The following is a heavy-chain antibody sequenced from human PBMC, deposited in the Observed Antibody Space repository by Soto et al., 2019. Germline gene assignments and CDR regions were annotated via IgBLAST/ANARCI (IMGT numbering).Heavy chain of an antibody. D-gene: IGHD3-9*01. V-gene: IGHV4-4*02. CDR1: GGSISSSNW. CDR2: IYHSGST. CDR3: ARDLTYYDILTGNYPVHWFDP. J-gene: IGHJ5*02. Sequence: SETLSLTCAVSGGSISSSNWWSWVRQPPGKGLEWIGEIYHSGSTNYNPSLKSRVTISVDKSKNQFSLKLSSVTAADTAVYYCARDLTYYDILTGNYPVHWFDPWGQGTLVT.